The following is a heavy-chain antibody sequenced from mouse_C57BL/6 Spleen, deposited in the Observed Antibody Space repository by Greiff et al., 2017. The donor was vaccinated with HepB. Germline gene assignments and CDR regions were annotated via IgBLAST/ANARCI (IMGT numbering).Heavy chain of an antibody. CDR3: AREGFITTVPHLFAY. D-gene: IGHD1-2*01. Sequence: VQLQQPGAELVRPGTSVKLSCKASGYTFTSYWMHWVKQRPGQGLEWIGVIDPSDSYTNYNQKFKGKATLTVDTSSSTAYMQLSSLTSEDSAVYYCAREGFITTVPHLFAYWGQGTLVTVSA. J-gene: IGHJ3*01. CDR2: IDPSDSYT. V-gene: IGHV1-59*01. CDR1: GYTFTSYW.